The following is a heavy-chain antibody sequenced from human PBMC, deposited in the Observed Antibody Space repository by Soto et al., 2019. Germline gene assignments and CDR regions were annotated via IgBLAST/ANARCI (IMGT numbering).Heavy chain of an antibody. CDR2: ISAYNGNT. V-gene: IGHV1-18*01. J-gene: IGHJ4*02. Sequence: QVQLVQSGAEVKKPGASVKVSCKASGYTFTSYGISWVRQAPGQGLEWMGWISAYNGNTNYAQKLQGRVTMTIDTATGPYYMELSILRADETALYYCAFLVAGYCDYVGEGPLVTVSS. CDR1: GYTFTSYG. D-gene: IGHD2-15*01. CDR3: AFLVAGYCDY.